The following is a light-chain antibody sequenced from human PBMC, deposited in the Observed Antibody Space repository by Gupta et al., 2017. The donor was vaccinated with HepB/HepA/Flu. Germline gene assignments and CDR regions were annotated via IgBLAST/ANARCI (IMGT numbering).Light chain of an antibody. J-gene: IGLJ1*01. CDR1: SSDVGGYKY. CDR2: GVT. CDR3: CSYAGSFNFYV. V-gene: IGLV2-11*01. Sequence: QSALTQPRSVSGSPGQSVTISCTGTSSDVGGYKYVSWYQQHPDKAPKLIIYGVTKRPPGVPDRFSGSKSGNTASLTISGLQAEDEADYYCCSYAGSFNFYVFGTGTKVTVL.